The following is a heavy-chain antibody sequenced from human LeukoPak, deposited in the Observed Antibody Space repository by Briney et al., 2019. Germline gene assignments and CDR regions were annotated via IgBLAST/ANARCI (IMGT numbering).Heavy chain of an antibody. CDR1: GFTFSSYG. J-gene: IGHJ4*02. Sequence: GGSLRLSCAASGFTFSSYGMHWVRQAPGKGLEWVAAISDEGSNEYYADSMKGRFTISRDSSKNTVYLQMNSLRVEDTAVYYCARGGATVTWGFFDYWGQGTLVTVSS. V-gene: IGHV3-30*03. CDR3: ARGGATVTWGFFDY. D-gene: IGHD4-17*01. CDR2: ISDEGSNE.